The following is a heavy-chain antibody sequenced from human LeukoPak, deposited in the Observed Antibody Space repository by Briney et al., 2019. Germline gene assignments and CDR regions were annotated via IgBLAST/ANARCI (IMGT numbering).Heavy chain of an antibody. CDR3: ARERRRGIAAAGTPGFDP. Sequence: SETLSLTCTVSGGSISSYYWSWIRQPAGKGLEWIGRIYTSGSTNYNPSLKSRVTMSVDTSKNQFSLKLSSVTAADTAVYYCARERRRGIAAAGTPGFDPWGQGTLVTVSS. D-gene: IGHD6-13*01. CDR2: IYTSGST. J-gene: IGHJ5*02. CDR1: GGSISSYY. V-gene: IGHV4-4*07.